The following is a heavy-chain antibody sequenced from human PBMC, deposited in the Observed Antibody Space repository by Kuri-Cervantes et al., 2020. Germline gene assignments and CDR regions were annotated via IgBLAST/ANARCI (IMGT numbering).Heavy chain of an antibody. CDR2: INHSGST. J-gene: IGHJ3*02. CDR1: GGSFSGYY. V-gene: IGHV4-34*01. Sequence: GSLRLSCAVYGGSFSGYYWSWIRQPPGKGLEWIGEINHSGSTNYNPSLKSRVTISVDTSKNQFSLKLSSVTAADTAVYYCAKNLYDSSGLGAFDIWGQGTMVTVSS. CDR3: AKNLYDSSGLGAFDI. D-gene: IGHD3-22*01.